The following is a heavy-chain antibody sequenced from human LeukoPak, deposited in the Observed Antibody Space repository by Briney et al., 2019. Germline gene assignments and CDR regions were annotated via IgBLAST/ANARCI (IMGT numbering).Heavy chain of an antibody. J-gene: IGHJ2*01. D-gene: IGHD3-10*01. Sequence: ASVKVSCKASGGTFSSYAISWVRQAPGQGLEWMGGIIPIFGTANYAQKFQGRVTITADESTSTAYMELSSLTSEDTAVYYCARGRGGGYFDLWGRGTLVTVSS. CDR1: GGTFSSYA. CDR3: ARGRGGGYFDL. V-gene: IGHV1-69*13. CDR2: IIPIFGTA.